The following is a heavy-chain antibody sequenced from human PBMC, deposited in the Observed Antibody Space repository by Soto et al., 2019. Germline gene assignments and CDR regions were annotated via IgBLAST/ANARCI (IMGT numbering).Heavy chain of an antibody. Sequence: PSETLSLTCTVSGGSISSGGYYWSWIRQHPGKGLEWIGYIYYSGSTYYNPSLKSRVTISVDTSKNQFSLKLSSVTAADTAVYYCARRQRXVVVVAATPYYYYGMDVWGQGTTVTVSS. V-gene: IGHV4-31*03. CDR3: ARRQRXVVVVAATPYYYYGMDV. D-gene: IGHD2-15*01. CDR1: GGSISSGGYY. J-gene: IGHJ6*02. CDR2: IYYSGST.